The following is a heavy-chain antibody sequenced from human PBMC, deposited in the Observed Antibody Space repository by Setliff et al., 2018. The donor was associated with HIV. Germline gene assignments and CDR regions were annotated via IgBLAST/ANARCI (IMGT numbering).Heavy chain of an antibody. D-gene: IGHD3-10*01. CDR3: TRNLYYYASGIHFGVY. J-gene: IGHJ4*02. CDR1: GYTFTTYH. CDR2: INPKNRST. Sequence: ASVKVSCKASGYTFTTYHMHWLRQAPGQGLEWMGIINPKNRSTTYAQRFQDRVTMTSGTSTNTFYMELSSLKSEDTAVYYCTRNLYYYASGIHFGVYWGQGTPVTVSS. V-gene: IGHV1-46*01.